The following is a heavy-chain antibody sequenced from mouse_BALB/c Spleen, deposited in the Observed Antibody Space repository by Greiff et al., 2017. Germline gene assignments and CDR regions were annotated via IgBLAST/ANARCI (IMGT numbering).Heavy chain of an antibody. J-gene: IGHJ2*01. Sequence: DVMLVESGGGLVQPGGSLRLSCATSGFTFTDYYMSWVRQPPGKALEWLGFIRNKANGYTTEYSASVKGRFTISRDNSQSILYLQMNTLRAEDSATYYCARVYYRVFDYWGQGTTLTVSS. CDR2: IRNKANGYTT. CDR1: GFTFTDYY. CDR3: ARVYYRVFDY. D-gene: IGHD2-14*01. V-gene: IGHV7-3*02.